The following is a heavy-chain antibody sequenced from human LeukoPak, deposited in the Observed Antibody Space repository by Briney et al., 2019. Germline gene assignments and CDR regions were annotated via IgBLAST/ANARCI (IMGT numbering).Heavy chain of an antibody. Sequence: SVKVSCKASGFTFTSSAMQCVRQARGQRLEWMGWIVVGSGNTNYAQTFQERVTITRDMSTSTAYMELSSLRSEDTAVYYCAAGRVVAAFDYYYYYMDVWGKGTTVTVSS. V-gene: IGHV1-58*02. J-gene: IGHJ6*03. CDR1: GFTFTSSA. D-gene: IGHD2-15*01. CDR3: AAGRVVAAFDYYYYYMDV. CDR2: IVVGSGNT.